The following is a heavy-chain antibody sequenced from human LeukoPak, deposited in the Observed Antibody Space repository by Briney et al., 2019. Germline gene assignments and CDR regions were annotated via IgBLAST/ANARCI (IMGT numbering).Heavy chain of an antibody. J-gene: IGHJ4*02. CDR3: ARDRPSYRNSWPYDD. D-gene: IGHD6-13*01. CDR2: TYLRTKWYT. Sequence: SQTLSLTCAISGDTVSSNSAGWNWLRQSPSRGLDWLGRTYLRTKWYTDYAVSVKRRITNNPDTSKNQLSLQPNSVAPEDPAVYHCARDRPSYRNSWPYDDWGQGTLVSVSS. V-gene: IGHV6-1*01. CDR1: GDTVSSNSAG.